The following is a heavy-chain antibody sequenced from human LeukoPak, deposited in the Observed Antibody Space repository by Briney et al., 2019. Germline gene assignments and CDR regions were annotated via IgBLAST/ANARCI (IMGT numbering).Heavy chain of an antibody. V-gene: IGHV3-23*01. CDR1: GFTFNKYA. Sequence: GGSLRLSCAASGFTFNKYAMSWVRQAPGKGLEWVSAITSAGGSTFYPDSVKGRFTISRDNSKNTLYLQMNSLRVEDTAVYYCARDVSWGYFDDWGQGTLVTVSS. J-gene: IGHJ4*02. D-gene: IGHD6-13*01. CDR3: ARDVSWGYFDD. CDR2: ITSAGGST.